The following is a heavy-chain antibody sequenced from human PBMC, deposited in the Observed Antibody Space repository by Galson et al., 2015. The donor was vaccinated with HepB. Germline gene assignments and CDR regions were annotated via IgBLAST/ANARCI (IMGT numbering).Heavy chain of an antibody. V-gene: IGHV3-48*04. CDR2: ISSSSTTI. D-gene: IGHD3-3*01. Sequence: SLRLPCAVSTFIFSTYSMDWVRQAPGKGLEWVAYISSSSTTIYFADSVKGRSTISRDNAKNTLYLQINSLRFEDTAVYYFARAPNPRFWSGYADYWGQGTLVTVSS. J-gene: IGHJ4*02. CDR1: TFIFSTYS. CDR3: ARAPNPRFWSGYADY.